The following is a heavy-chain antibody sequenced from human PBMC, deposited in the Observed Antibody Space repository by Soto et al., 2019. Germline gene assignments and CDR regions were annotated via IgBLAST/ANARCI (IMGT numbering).Heavy chain of an antibody. CDR3: ARGSSTVTKPFVYGMDV. J-gene: IGHJ6*02. D-gene: IGHD4-17*01. V-gene: IGHV3-30-3*01. Sequence: GGSLRLSCAASGFTFSSYAMHWVRQAPGKGLEWVAVISYDGSNKYYADSVKGRFTISRDNSKNMLYLQMNSLRAEDTAVYYCARGSSTVTKPFVYGMDVWGQGTTVTVSS. CDR1: GFTFSSYA. CDR2: ISYDGSNK.